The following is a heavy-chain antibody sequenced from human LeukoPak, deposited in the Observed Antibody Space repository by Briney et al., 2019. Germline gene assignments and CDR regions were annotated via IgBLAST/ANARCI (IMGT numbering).Heavy chain of an antibody. J-gene: IGHJ3*02. Sequence: PSETLSLTCTVSGGSISSSSYYWGWIRQPPGKGLEWIGSIYYSGTTYYNPSLKSRVAISVDTSKNQFSLKLSSVTAADTAVYYCARSWKRAVVAATPADAFDIWGQGTMVTVSS. CDR3: ARSWKRAVVAATPADAFDI. CDR2: IYYSGTT. V-gene: IGHV4-39*01. CDR1: GGSISSSSYY. D-gene: IGHD2-15*01.